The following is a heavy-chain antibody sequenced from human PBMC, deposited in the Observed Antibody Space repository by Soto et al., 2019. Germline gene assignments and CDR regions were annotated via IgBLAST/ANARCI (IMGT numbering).Heavy chain of an antibody. Sequence: ASVKVSCKASGYTFTSYAMHWVLQAPVQMLEWMGWINAGNGNTKYSQKFQGRVTITRDTSASTAYMELSSLRSEDTAVYYCARDFSMITFGGVIVPSFDYWGQGTLVTVSS. CDR1: GYTFTSYA. CDR2: INAGNGNT. V-gene: IGHV1-3*01. J-gene: IGHJ4*02. D-gene: IGHD3-16*02. CDR3: ARDFSMITFGGVIVPSFDY.